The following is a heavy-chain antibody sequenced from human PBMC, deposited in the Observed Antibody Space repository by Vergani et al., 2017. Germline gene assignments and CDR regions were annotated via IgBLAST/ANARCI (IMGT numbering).Heavy chain of an antibody. CDR3: AGTGGYYDYVWGSYRFDD. CDR2: IYHSGST. Sequence: QVQLQESGPGLVKPSETLSLTCTVSGYSISSGYYWGWIRQPPGEGLEWIGSIYHSGSTYCNPSLKSRVTISVTTSKNQFSLKLCSVTAAETAVYYCAGTGGYYDYVWGSYRFDDWGQGTLVTVSS. V-gene: IGHV4-38-2*02. D-gene: IGHD3-16*02. CDR1: GYSISSGYY. J-gene: IGHJ4*02.